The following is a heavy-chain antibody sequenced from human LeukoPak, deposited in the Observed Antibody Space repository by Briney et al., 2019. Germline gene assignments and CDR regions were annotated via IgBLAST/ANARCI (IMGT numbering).Heavy chain of an antibody. CDR1: GYTITGYY. V-gene: IGHV1-2*02. D-gene: IGHD4-11*01. Sequence: ASVKVSCKASGYTITGYYMHWVRQAPGQGLEWMGWINPNSGGTNYAQKFQGRVTMTRDTSISTAYMELSRLRSDDTAVYYCARGSHFRTTVTTRDFDYWGQGTLVTVSS. CDR3: ARGSHFRTTVTTRDFDY. CDR2: INPNSGGT. J-gene: IGHJ4*02.